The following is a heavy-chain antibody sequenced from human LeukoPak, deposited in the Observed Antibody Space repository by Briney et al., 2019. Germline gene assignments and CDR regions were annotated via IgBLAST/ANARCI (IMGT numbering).Heavy chain of an antibody. CDR1: GASISDYY. CDR2: IYYSGST. CDR3: ARVCPLGDFWSGYYMDV. J-gene: IGHJ6*03. Sequence: SETLSLTCTVSGASISDYYWGWIRQPPGKGLEWIGSIYYSGSTYHNPSLKSRVTISVDRSKNQFSLKLSSVTAADTAVYYCARVCPLGDFWSGYYMDVWGKGTTVTVSS. V-gene: IGHV4-39*07. D-gene: IGHD3-3*01.